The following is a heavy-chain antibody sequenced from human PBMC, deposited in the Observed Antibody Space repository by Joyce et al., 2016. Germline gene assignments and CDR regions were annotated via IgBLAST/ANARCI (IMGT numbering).Heavy chain of an antibody. CDR1: GFTFSSDA. V-gene: IGHV3-23*01. D-gene: IGHD3-16*02. Sequence: EVQLLESGGGLVQPGGSLRLSCAASGFTFSSDAMSWARQSPGKGLDGGSAISGSGTSTYYADSVKGRFTISRDNSKNPLYLQMNSLRAEDTAVYYCAKALSPYYDYIWGSYLDAFDIWGQGTMVTVSS. J-gene: IGHJ3*02. CDR3: AKALSPYYDYIWGSYLDAFDI. CDR2: ISGSGTST.